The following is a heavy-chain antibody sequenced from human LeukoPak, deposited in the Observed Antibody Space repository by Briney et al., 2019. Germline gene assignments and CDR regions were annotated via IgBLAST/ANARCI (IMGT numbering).Heavy chain of an antibody. D-gene: IGHD5-18*01. J-gene: IGHJ4*02. CDR2: INHSGST. CDR3: ARGFRARAKRGYSCGPGAAKLDY. CDR1: GGSFSGYY. V-gene: IGHV4-34*01. Sequence: SETLSLTCAVYGGSFSGYYWSWIRQPPGKGLEWIGEINHSGSTNYNPSLKSRVTISVDTSKNQFSLKLSSVTAADTAAYYCARGFRARAKRGYSCGPGAAKLDYWGQGTLVTVSS.